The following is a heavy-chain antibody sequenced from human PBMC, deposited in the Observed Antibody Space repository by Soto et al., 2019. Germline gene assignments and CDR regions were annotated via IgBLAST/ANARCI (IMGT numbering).Heavy chain of an antibody. V-gene: IGHV1-3*01. CDR3: AREPQSDYDSSGRTFDY. D-gene: IGHD3-22*01. Sequence: ASVKVACKASGYTLTSYAMHWVRHAPGQRLEWMGWINAGNGNTKYSQKFQGRVTITRDTSASTAYMELSSLRSEDTAVYYCAREPQSDYDSSGRTFDYWGQGTLVTVSS. CDR1: GYTLTSYA. CDR2: INAGNGNT. J-gene: IGHJ4*02.